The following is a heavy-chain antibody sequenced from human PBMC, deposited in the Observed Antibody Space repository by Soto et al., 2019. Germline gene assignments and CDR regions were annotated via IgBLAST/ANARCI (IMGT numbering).Heavy chain of an antibody. Sequence: ASVKVSCKAAGYTFTSYDINWVRQATGQGLEWMGWMNPNSGSTGYAQKFQGRVTMTRNTSISTAYMELSSLRSEDTAVYYCARGQLWFGEFSNWFDPWGKGTLVTVSS. CDR3: ARGQLWFGEFSNWFDP. V-gene: IGHV1-8*01. CDR2: MNPNSGST. D-gene: IGHD3-10*01. J-gene: IGHJ5*02. CDR1: GYTFTSYD.